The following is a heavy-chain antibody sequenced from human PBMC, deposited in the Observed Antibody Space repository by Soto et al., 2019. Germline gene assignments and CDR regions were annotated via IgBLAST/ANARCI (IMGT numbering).Heavy chain of an antibody. CDR3: AKVFYYDSSGSPPHDDY. D-gene: IGHD3-22*01. CDR2: ISGSGGST. Sequence: GGSLRLSYAASGFTFSSYAMSWVRQAPGKGLEWVSAISGSGGSTYYADSVKGRFTISRDNSKNTLYLQMNSLRAEDTAVYYCAKVFYYDSSGSPPHDDYWGQGTLVTVSS. V-gene: IGHV3-23*01. J-gene: IGHJ4*02. CDR1: GFTFSSYA.